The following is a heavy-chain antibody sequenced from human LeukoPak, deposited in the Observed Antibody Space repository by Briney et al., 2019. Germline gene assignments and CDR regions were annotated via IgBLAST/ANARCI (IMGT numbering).Heavy chain of an antibody. J-gene: IGHJ4*02. Sequence: SETLSLTCSVSGGSTSGYYWNWIRQPAGQGLEWLGRIYYTGNTAYNPSFESRLTISLDTAKNQFSLKVTSVTAADTAVYYCARGGTLFTYFDSWGQGTLVTVSS. D-gene: IGHD3-10*02. V-gene: IGHV4-4*07. CDR1: GGSTSGYY. CDR2: IYYTGNT. CDR3: ARGGTLFTYFDS.